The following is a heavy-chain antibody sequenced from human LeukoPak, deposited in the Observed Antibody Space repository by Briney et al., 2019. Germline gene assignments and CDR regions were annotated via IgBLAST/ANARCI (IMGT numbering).Heavy chain of an antibody. J-gene: IGHJ4*02. V-gene: IGHV4-31*03. CDR3: ARDHGRWLQHPYYFDY. Sequence: PSEALSLTCTVSGGSISSGGYYWSWIRQHPGKGLEWIGYIYYSGSTYYNPSLKSRVTISVDTSKNQFSLKLSSVTAADTAVYYCARDHGRWLQHPYYFDYWGQGTLVTVSS. CDR2: IYYSGST. CDR1: GGSISSGGYY. D-gene: IGHD5-24*01.